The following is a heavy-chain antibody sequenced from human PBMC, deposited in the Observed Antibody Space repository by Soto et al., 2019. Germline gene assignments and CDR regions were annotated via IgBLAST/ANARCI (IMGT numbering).Heavy chain of an antibody. CDR2: IKNDGSGT. CDR3: VRGDGDYYDGNGYLGRH. CDR1: GFTFSTYW. Sequence: EVQLVESGGGLVQPGGSLRLSCAASGFTFSTYWMHWVRQAPGKGLVWVSRIKNDGSGTYYVDSVEGRFTISRYNAKNTLYLQMNSLRAEDKAVYYCVRGDGDYYDGNGYLGRHWGQGTLVTVSS. D-gene: IGHD3-22*01. V-gene: IGHV3-74*01. J-gene: IGHJ4*02.